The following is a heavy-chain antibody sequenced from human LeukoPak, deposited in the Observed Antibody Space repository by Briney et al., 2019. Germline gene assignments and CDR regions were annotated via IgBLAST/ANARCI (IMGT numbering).Heavy chain of an antibody. CDR2: INPNTGNP. CDR1: GYTFTNYA. V-gene: IGHV7-4-1*02. J-gene: IGHJ4*02. D-gene: IGHD5-12*01. Sequence: ASVKVSCKTSGYTFTNYAMNWVRQAPGQGLEWMGWINPNTGNPAYAQGFTGRFVFSLDTSVSTAYLQISSLEAEDTAVYYCARDGRGYSGYDTVDYWGQGTLVTVSS. CDR3: ARDGRGYSGYDTVDY.